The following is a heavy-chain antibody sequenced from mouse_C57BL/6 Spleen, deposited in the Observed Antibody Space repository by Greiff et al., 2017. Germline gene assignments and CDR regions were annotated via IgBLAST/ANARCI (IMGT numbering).Heavy chain of an antibody. CDR3: AKDIISDDGYPDY. V-gene: IGHV5-17*01. CDR1: GFTFSDYG. D-gene: IGHD2-3*01. J-gene: IGHJ2*01. CDR2: ISSGSSTI. Sequence: EVKLMESGGGLVKPGGSLKLSCAASGFTFSDYGMHWVPQAPEKGLAWVAYISSGSSTIYYADTVKGRFTFSRDNAKNTLFLQMTSLRSEDTAMYYCAKDIISDDGYPDYWGQGTTLTVSS.